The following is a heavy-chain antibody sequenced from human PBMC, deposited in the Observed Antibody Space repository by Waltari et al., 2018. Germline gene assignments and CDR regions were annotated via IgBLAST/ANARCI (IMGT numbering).Heavy chain of an antibody. D-gene: IGHD1-26*01. Sequence: EVQLVESGGGLIQPGGSLRLSCAASGFTVSSNYMSWVGQAPGKGLEWVAVIYSGGSTYYADSVKGRFTISRDNAKNTLYLQMNGLRAEDTAVYYCARWELLGWFDPWGQGTLVTVSS. CDR2: IYSGGST. CDR3: ARWELLGWFDP. J-gene: IGHJ5*02. CDR1: GFTVSSNY. V-gene: IGHV3-53*01.